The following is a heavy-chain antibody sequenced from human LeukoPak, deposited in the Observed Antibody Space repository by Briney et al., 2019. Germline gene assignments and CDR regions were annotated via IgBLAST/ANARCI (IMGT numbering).Heavy chain of an antibody. CDR2: ITYDGSNK. CDR3: ARRYDSSGLCDY. J-gene: IGHJ4*02. Sequence: WIRQSPGKGLGWVAVITYDGSNKYYTDSVKGRFPISRDNSNDTLDLQKNSMRAEDTAVYYCARRYDSSGLCDYWGQGTLVTVSS. D-gene: IGHD3-22*01. V-gene: IGHV3-30*03.